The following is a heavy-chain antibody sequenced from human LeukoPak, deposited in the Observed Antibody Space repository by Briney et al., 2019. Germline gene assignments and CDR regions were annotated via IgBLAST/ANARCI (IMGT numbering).Heavy chain of an antibody. V-gene: IGHV4-39*07. D-gene: IGHD6-19*01. CDR1: GASISNSSHY. CDR2: IYYTGTT. Sequence: SETLSLTCIVSGASISNSSHYWGRIRQPPGKGLEWIGKIYYTGTTYYAPSLKSRVTISIDTSKSQFSLKVSSVTAADTAVYYCARVVEVAGTFPDSWGQGNLVTVS. CDR3: ARVVEVAGTFPDS. J-gene: IGHJ4*02.